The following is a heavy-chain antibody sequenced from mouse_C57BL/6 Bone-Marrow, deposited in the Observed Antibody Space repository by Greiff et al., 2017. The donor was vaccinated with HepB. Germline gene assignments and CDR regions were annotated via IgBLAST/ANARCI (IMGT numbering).Heavy chain of an antibody. D-gene: IGHD2-5*01. J-gene: IGHJ4*01. CDR1: GFSLTSYG. CDR2: IWSGGST. CDR3: ARNKPYYSNFPLAMDY. Sequence: VNLVESGPGLVQPSQSLSITCTVSGFSLTSYGVHWVRQSPGKGLEWLGVIWSGGSTDYNAAFISRLSISKDNSKSQVFFKMNSLQADDTAIYYCARNKPYYSNFPLAMDYWGQGTSVTVSS. V-gene: IGHV2-2*01.